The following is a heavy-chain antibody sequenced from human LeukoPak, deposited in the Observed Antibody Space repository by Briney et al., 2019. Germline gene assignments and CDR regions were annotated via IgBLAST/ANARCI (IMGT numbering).Heavy chain of an antibody. D-gene: IGHD3-16*01. V-gene: IGHV3-11*01. J-gene: IGHJ4*02. CDR1: GFTFSDYY. CDR3: AREWRWGYYFDY. Sequence: KTGGSLRLSCAASGFTFSDYYMSWIRQAPGKGLEWVSYISSSGSTIYYADSVKGRFTISRDNTKNSLYLQMNSLRAEDTAVYYRAREWRWGYYFDYWGQGTLVTVSS. CDR2: ISSSGSTI.